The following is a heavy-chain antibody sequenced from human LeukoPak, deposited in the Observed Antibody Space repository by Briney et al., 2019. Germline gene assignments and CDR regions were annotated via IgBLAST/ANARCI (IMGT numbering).Heavy chain of an antibody. J-gene: IGHJ5*02. CDR1: GGSISSYY. CDR3: ARDRYSSGWYEGNNWFDP. Sequence: SESLSLTCTVSGGSISSYYWSWIRQPPGKGLEWIGYIYYSGSTNCNPSLKSRVTISVDTSKNQFSLKLSSVTAADTAVYYCARDRYSSGWYEGNNWFDPWGQGTLVTVSS. D-gene: IGHD6-19*01. V-gene: IGHV4-59*01. CDR2: IYYSGST.